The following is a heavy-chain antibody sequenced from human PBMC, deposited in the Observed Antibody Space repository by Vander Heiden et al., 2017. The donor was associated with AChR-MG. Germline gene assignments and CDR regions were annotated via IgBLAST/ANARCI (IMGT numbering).Heavy chain of an antibody. CDR3: ARLGSNTWSFRY. Sequence: EVQLVESGGGLVQPGGSLRLSCAASGFTFNNYRMSWVRQAPGKGLEWVANIKQDGSEKYYVDSVKGRFTISRDNAKNSLYLQMNSLRPEDTAVYYCARLGSNTWSFRYWGQGTLVTVP. D-gene: IGHD6-13*01. J-gene: IGHJ4*02. CDR1: GFTFNNYR. CDR2: IKQDGSEK. V-gene: IGHV3-7*01.